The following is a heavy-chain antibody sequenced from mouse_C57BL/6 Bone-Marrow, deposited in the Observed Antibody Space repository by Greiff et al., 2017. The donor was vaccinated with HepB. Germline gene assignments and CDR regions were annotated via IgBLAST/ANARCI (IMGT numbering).Heavy chain of an antibody. CDR3: ARRDYYGSRGYFDY. CDR1: GYTFTDYY. V-gene: IGHV1-75*01. J-gene: IGHJ2*01. CDR2: IFPGSGST. Sequence: VQLVESGPELVKPGASVKISCKASGYTFTDYYINWVKQRPGQGLEWIGWIFPGSGSTYYNEKFKGKATLTVDKSSSTAYMLLSSLTSEDSAVYFCARRDYYGSRGYFDYWGQGTTLTVSS. D-gene: IGHD1-1*01.